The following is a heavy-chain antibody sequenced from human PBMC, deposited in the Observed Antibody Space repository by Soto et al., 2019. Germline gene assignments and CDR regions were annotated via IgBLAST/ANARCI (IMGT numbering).Heavy chain of an antibody. D-gene: IGHD6-6*01. Sequence: QVQLVESGGGLVKPGGSLRLSCAASGFIFSDYYMNWIRQAPGKGLEWVSYISSRGSTIYYADSVKGRFTISRDNAKKSLYPQMYSLRAEDTAVYYCARRPYSSSSYYFDYWGQGTLVTVSS. CDR1: GFIFSDYY. V-gene: IGHV3-11*01. CDR2: ISSRGSTI. CDR3: ARRPYSSSSYYFDY. J-gene: IGHJ4*02.